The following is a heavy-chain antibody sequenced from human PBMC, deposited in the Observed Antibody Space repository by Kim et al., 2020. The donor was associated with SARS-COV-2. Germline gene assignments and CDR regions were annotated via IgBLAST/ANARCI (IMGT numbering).Heavy chain of an antibody. J-gene: IGHJ4*02. V-gene: IGHV3-30*18. CDR1: GFTFSSYG. Sequence: GGSLRLSCAASGFTFSSYGMHWVRQAPGKGLEWVAVISYDGSNKYYADSVKGRFTISRDNSKNTLYLQMNSLRAEDTAVYYCAKDYDSSGYYYGFDYWGQGTLVTVSS. D-gene: IGHD3-22*01. CDR3: AKDYDSSGYYYGFDY. CDR2: ISYDGSNK.